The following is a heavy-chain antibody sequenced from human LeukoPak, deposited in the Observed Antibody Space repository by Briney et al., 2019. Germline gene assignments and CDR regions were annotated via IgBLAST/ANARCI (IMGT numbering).Heavy chain of an antibody. CDR3: ARYASGSNAPFDY. CDR2: ISGSDGRT. Sequence: PGGSLRLSCAASGLTFSNYAMSWVRQAPGTGLEWVSGISGSDGRTYYADSVKGRFTISRDNSGNTLFLQMNSLRAEDTAVYYRARYASGSNAPFDYWGQGTQVTVSS. CDR1: GLTFSNYA. V-gene: IGHV3-23*01. D-gene: IGHD3-10*01. J-gene: IGHJ4*02.